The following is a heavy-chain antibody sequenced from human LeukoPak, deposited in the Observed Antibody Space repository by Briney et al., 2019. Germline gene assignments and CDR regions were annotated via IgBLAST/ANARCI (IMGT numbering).Heavy chain of an antibody. J-gene: IGHJ4*02. CDR1: GFTFSDYY. Sequence: PGGSLRLSCAASGFTFSDYYMSWIRQAPGKGLEWVSYISSSSSYIYYADSVKGRFTISRDNAKNSLYLQMNSLRAEDTAVYYCARVAARGVVGVKPDYWGQGTLVTVSS. D-gene: IGHD1-26*01. CDR2: ISSSSSYI. V-gene: IGHV3-11*06. CDR3: ARVAARGVVGVKPDY.